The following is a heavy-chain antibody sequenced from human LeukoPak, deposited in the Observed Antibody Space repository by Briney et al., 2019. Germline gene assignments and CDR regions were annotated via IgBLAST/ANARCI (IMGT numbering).Heavy chain of an antibody. D-gene: IGHD4-11*01. Sequence: SGTLSLTCAVSGGSISSSNWWSWVRQPPGKGLEWIGEIYHSGSTNYNPSLKSRVTISVDKSKNQFSLKLRSVTAADTAVYYCARGHSIEPYYYYYMDVWGKGTTVTVSS. V-gene: IGHV4-4*02. CDR2: IYHSGST. J-gene: IGHJ6*03. CDR1: GGSISSSNW. CDR3: ARGHSIEPYYYYYMDV.